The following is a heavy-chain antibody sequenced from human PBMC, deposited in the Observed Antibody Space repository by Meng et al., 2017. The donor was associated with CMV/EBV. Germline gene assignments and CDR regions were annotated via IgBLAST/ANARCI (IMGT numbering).Heavy chain of an antibody. D-gene: IGHD5-12*01. J-gene: IGHJ6*02. CDR2: ISYDGGNK. Sequence: GESLKISCAASGFTFSSYAMHWVRQAPGKGLEWEAVISYDGGNKYYADSVKGRFTISRDNSKNTLYLQMNSLRAEDTAVYYCAREATFSAPYYYYGMDVWGQGTTVTVSS. CDR1: GFTFSSYA. CDR3: AREATFSAPYYYYGMDV. V-gene: IGHV3-30*04.